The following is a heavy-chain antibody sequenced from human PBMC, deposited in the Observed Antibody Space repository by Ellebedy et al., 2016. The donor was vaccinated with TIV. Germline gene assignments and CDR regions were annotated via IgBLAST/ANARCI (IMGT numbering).Heavy chain of an antibody. J-gene: IGHJ6*02. Sequence: GESLKISCKGSGYSFTSNWINWVRQMPGKGLEWMGRIAPGDSYTNYSPSFQGHVPISADKSINTAYLQWSSLKASDSAIYYCASLVVVMAAADYGMDVWGQGTTVTVSS. CDR2: IAPGDSYT. CDR1: GYSFTSNW. CDR3: ASLVVVMAAADYGMDV. D-gene: IGHD2-15*01. V-gene: IGHV5-10-1*01.